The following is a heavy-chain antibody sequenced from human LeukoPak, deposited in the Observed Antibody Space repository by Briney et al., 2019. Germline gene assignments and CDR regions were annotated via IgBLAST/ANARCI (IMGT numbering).Heavy chain of an antibody. Sequence: GGSLRLSCAASGFTFSSYSMNWVRQPPGKGLEWVSSIHSSSSYIYSADSVKGRITISRDNAKYSLYLQMNSLRAEDTAVYYCARDFRAYDFWSGYLGWGQGTLVTVSS. CDR2: IHSSSSYI. V-gene: IGHV3-21*01. CDR3: ARDFRAYDFWSGYLG. D-gene: IGHD3-3*01. J-gene: IGHJ4*02. CDR1: GFTFSSYS.